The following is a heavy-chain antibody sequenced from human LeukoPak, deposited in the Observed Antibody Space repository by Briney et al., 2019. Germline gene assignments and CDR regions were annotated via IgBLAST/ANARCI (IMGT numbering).Heavy chain of an antibody. CDR2: INHSGST. D-gene: IGHD2-15*01. Sequence: PSETLSLTCAVYGGSFSGYYWSWIRQPPGKGLEWIGEINHSGSTNYNPSLKSRVTISVDTSKNQFSLKLSSVTAADTAVYYCARALLGSWFDPWGQGTLVTVSS. J-gene: IGHJ5*02. V-gene: IGHV4-34*01. CDR1: GGSFSGYY. CDR3: ARALLGSWFDP.